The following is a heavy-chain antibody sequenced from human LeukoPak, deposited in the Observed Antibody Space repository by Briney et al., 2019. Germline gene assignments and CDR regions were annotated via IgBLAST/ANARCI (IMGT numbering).Heavy chain of an antibody. CDR2: IRYDGSNK. J-gene: IGHJ6*03. CDR1: GFTFSSYG. CDR3: ARDGATFSGYDWYYYMDV. V-gene: IGHV3-30*02. Sequence: GGSLRLSCAASGFTFSSYGMHWVRQAPGKGLEWVAFIRYDGSNKYYADSVKGRFTISRDNSKNSLYLQMNSLRAEDTAVYYCARDGATFSGYDWYYYMDVWGKGTTVTVSS. D-gene: IGHD5-12*01.